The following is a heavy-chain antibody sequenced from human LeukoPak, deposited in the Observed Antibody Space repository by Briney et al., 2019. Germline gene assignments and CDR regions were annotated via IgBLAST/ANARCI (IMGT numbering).Heavy chain of an antibody. Sequence: GGSLRLSCAASRFTFDEYGMSWVRQTAGKGLEWVSGINWNGRSIGYADSVKGRFTVSRDNGKNTLYLQMNSLTIEDTAMYYCARKGDGRVDYWGQGTPVTVSS. J-gene: IGHJ4*02. CDR3: ARKGDGRVDY. V-gene: IGHV3-20*04. CDR1: RFTFDEYG. CDR2: INWNGRSI. D-gene: IGHD1-26*01.